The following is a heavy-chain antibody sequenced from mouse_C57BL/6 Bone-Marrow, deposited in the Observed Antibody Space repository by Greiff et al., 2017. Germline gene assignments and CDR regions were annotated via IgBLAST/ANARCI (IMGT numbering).Heavy chain of an antibody. V-gene: IGHV5-6*01. CDR1: GFTFSSYG. J-gene: IGHJ3*02. CDR2: ISSGGSYT. Sequence: EVQGVESGGDLVKPGGSLKLSCAASGFTFSSYGMSWVRQTPDKRLEWVATISSGGSYTYYPDSVKGRFTISRDNAKNTLYLQMSSLKSEDTAMYYCARDGITTRWGQGTLVTVSA. D-gene: IGHD2-4*01. CDR3: ARDGITTR.